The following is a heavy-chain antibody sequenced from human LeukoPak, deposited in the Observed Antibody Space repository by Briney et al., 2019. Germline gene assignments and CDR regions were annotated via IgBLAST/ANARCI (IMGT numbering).Heavy chain of an antibody. V-gene: IGHV3-23*01. Sequence: GGSLRLSCAASGFIINTYWMSWVRQAPGKGLEWVSAISGSGGSTYYADSVKGRFTISRDNCKNTLYLQMNSLRAEDTAVYYCAKDPRAATPPIPWGQGTLVTVSS. J-gene: IGHJ5*02. CDR2: ISGSGGST. CDR3: AKDPRAATPPIP. D-gene: IGHD1-26*01. CDR1: GFIINTYW.